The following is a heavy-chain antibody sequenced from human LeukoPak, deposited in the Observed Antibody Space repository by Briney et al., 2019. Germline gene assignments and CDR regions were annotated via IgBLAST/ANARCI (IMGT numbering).Heavy chain of an antibody. J-gene: IGHJ4*02. V-gene: IGHV3-23*01. CDR2: ISGSGGST. Sequence: PGGSLRLSCAASGFTFSSYGMSWVRQAPGKGLEWVSAISGSGGSTYYADSVKGRFTISRDNSKNTLYLQMNSLRAEDTAVYYCAKDILGYCSSTSCYRFDYWGQGTLVTVSS. D-gene: IGHD2-2*02. CDR3: AKDILGYCSSTSCYRFDY. CDR1: GFTFSSYG.